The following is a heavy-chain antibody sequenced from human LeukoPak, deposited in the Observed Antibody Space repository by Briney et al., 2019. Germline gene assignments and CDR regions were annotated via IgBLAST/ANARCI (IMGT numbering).Heavy chain of an antibody. CDR3: ARVVRRGYSSGWLAAFDI. CDR2: IYYSGST. CDR1: VGSISSYY. Sequence: PSETLSLTCTVSVGSISSYYWSWIRQPPGKGLEWIGYIYYSGSTNYNPSLKSRVTISVDTSKNQFSLKLSSVTAADTAVYYCARVVRRGYSSGWLAAFDIWGQGTMVTVSS. J-gene: IGHJ3*02. D-gene: IGHD6-19*01. V-gene: IGHV4-59*01.